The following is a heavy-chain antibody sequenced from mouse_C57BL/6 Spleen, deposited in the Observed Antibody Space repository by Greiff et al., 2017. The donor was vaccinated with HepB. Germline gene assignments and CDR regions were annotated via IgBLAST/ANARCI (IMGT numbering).Heavy chain of an antibody. V-gene: IGHV1-69*01. D-gene: IGHD2-3*01. CDR3: AGRWLLDFDY. CDR2: IDPSDSYT. CDR1: GYTFTSYW. J-gene: IGHJ2*01. Sequence: QVQLQQPGAELVMPGASVKLSCKASGYTFTSYWMHWVKQRPGQGLEWIGEIDPSDSYTNYNQKFKGKSTLTVDKSSSTAYMQLSSLTSEDSAVYYCAGRWLLDFDYWGQGTTLTVSS.